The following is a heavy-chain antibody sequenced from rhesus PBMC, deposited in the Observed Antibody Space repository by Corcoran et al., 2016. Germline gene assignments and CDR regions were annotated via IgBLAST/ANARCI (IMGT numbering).Heavy chain of an antibody. V-gene: IGHV4-73*01. CDR2: IYGTSAST. CDR3: AREGYSYGLAS. CDR1: GGSISGYYY. D-gene: IGHD5-42*01. Sequence: QVQLQQWGEGLVKPSETLSLTCAVYGGSISGYYYWSWIRQPPGKGLEWIGYIYGTSASTNYNPSLQNRVTISTDTSKNQFSLKLSSVTAADTAVYYCAREGYSYGLASWGQGVLVTVSS. J-gene: IGHJ6*01.